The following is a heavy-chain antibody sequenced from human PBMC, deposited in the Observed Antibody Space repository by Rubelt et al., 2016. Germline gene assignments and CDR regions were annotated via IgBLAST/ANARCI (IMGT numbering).Heavy chain of an antibody. CDR2: IYYNGNT. D-gene: IGHD6-25*01. CDR1: GGFINSHY. Sequence: QVQLQESGPGLVKPSETLSLTCTVSGGFINSHYWSWIRQPPGKGLEWIGYIYYNGNTKYNPSLKSRVTISVDTSKNPFSLKLGSVTAADTAVYYCARVRSSATMAPYYFDYWGQGTLVTVSS. V-gene: IGHV4-59*11. J-gene: IGHJ4*02. CDR3: ARVRSSATMAPYYFDY.